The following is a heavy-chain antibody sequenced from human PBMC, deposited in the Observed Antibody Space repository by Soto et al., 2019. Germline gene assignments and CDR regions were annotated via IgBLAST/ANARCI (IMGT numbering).Heavy chain of an antibody. CDR1: GFSFSTYD. D-gene: IGHD4-17*01. Sequence: GGSLRLSCAASGFSFSTYDMNWVRQAPGKGLEWVGRTRNKANNYGTEYAASVKGRFTISRDDSKNSLYLQMNSLRAEDTAVYYCAKGRAITVTTLYYYYGMDVWGQGTTVTVSS. V-gene: IGHV3-72*01. CDR2: TRNKANNYGT. CDR3: AKGRAITVTTLYYYYGMDV. J-gene: IGHJ6*02.